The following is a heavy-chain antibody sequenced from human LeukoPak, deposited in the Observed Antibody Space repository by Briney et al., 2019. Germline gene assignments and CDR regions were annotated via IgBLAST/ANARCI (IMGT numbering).Heavy chain of an antibody. CDR1: VFTFGVFA. Sequence: PVGSPRLSCTPSVFTFGVFAMSCGPEAPGGRVWCGFGIYLNVGSTGYADSVKGRFTISTDNAKNSLYLQMNSLRAEDTALYYCARARGTAMGHYYFDYWGQGTLVTVSS. CDR2: IYLNVGST. CDR3: ARARGTAMGHYYFDY. D-gene: IGHD5-18*01. V-gene: IGHV3-20*04. J-gene: IGHJ4*02.